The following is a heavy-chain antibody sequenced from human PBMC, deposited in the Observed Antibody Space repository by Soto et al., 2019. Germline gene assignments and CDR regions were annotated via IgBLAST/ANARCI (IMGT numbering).Heavy chain of an antibody. CDR1: GFTFSSYA. J-gene: IGHJ4*02. CDR2: ISGSGGST. CDR3: AKDRRVGTIWDGLRSY. V-gene: IGHV3-23*01. Sequence: GGSLRLSCAASGFTFSSYAMSWVRQAPGKGLEWVSAISGSGGSTYYADSVKGRFTISRDNSKNTLYLQMNSLRAEDTAVYYCAKDRRVGTIWDGLRSYWGQGTLGTVSS. D-gene: IGHD3-3*01.